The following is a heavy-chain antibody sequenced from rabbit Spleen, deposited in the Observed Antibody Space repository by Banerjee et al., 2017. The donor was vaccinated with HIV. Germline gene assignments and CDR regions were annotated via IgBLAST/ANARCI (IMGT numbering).Heavy chain of an antibody. J-gene: IGHJ3*01. CDR3: ARWHTYDDYADPTQLDL. D-gene: IGHD2-1*01. CDR2: INTYTGKS. V-gene: IGHV1S45*01. CDR1: GFSFSDRDV. Sequence: QEQLVETGGGLVKPEGSLTLTCKASGFSFSDRDVMCWVRQAPGKGLEWIACINTYTGKSVYASWAKGRFTVSKTSSTTVTLQMTSLTAADTATYFCARWHTYDDYADPTQLDLWGPGTLVTVS.